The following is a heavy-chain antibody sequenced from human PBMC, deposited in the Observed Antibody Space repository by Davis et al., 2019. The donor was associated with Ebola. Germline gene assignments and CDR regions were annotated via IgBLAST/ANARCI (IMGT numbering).Heavy chain of an antibody. V-gene: IGHV3-21*01. CDR1: GFTFSSYS. J-gene: IGHJ6*04. Sequence: PGGSLRLSCAASGFTFSSYSMNWVRQAPGKGLEWVSSISSSSSYIYYADSVKGRFTISRDNAKNSLYLQMNSLRAEDTAVYYCARDGPGHYGDYEYYYYYGMDVWGKGTTITVSS. CDR3: ARDGPGHYGDYEYYYYYGMDV. D-gene: IGHD4-17*01. CDR2: ISSSSSYI.